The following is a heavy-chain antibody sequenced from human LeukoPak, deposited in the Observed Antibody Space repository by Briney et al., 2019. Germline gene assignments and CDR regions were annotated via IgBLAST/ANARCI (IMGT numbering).Heavy chain of an antibody. CDR3: ARVGGSSSHHIDY. CDR2: IYYSGST. CDR1: GGSISSGDYY. Sequence: PSETLSPTCTVSGGSISSGDYYWSWIRQPPGKGLEWIGYIYYSGSTYYNPSLKSRVTISVDTSKNQFSLKLSSVTAADTAVYYCARVGGSSSHHIDYWGQGTLVTVSS. J-gene: IGHJ4*02. V-gene: IGHV4-30-4*08. D-gene: IGHD6-6*01.